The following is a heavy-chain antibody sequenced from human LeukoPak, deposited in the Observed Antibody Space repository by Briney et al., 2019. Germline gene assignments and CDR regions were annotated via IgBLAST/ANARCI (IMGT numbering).Heavy chain of an antibody. CDR3: ASPEGLLWFGELGTPDAFDI. J-gene: IGHJ3*02. D-gene: IGHD3-10*01. CDR1: GFTFSSYA. Sequence: QPGGSLRLSCAASGFTFSSYAMSWVRQAPGKGLEWVLAISGSGGSTYYADSVKGRFTISRDNSKNTLYLQMNSLRAEDTAVYYCASPEGLLWFGELGTPDAFDIWGQGTMVTVSS. CDR2: ISGSGGST. V-gene: IGHV3-23*01.